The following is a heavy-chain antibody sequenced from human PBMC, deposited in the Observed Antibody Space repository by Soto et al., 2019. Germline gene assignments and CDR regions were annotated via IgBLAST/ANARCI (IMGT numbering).Heavy chain of an antibody. CDR2: IYYSGST. CDR3: ARGVYYDSSGYSNFDY. V-gene: IGHV4-30-4*01. D-gene: IGHD3-22*01. Sequence: LSLTCTVSGGSISSGDYYWSWVRQPPGKGLEWIGYIYYSGSTYYNPSLKSRVTISVDTSKNQFSLKLSSVTAADTAVYYCARGVYYDSSGYSNFDYWGQGTMVTVYS. J-gene: IGHJ4*02. CDR1: GGSISSGDYY.